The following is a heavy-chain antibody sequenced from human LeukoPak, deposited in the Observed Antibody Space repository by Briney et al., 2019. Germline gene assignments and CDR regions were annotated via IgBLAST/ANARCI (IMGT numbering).Heavy chain of an antibody. CDR2: IKQDGIEK. J-gene: IGHJ1*01. CDR3: ARGGRGYYCDHFQT. V-gene: IGHV3-7*01. CDR1: GFTFSNFW. Sequence: GGSLRLSCEASGFTFSNFWMTWIRQAPGKGLEWVANIKQDGIEKYYVDSVEGRFTVSRDNTKNTLFLQMDSLRAEDTAVYYCARGGRGYYCDHFQTWGQGSLVTVSS. D-gene: IGHD3-22*01.